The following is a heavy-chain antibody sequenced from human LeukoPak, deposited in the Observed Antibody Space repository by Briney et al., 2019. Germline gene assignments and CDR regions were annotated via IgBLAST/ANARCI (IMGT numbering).Heavy chain of an antibody. D-gene: IGHD3-10*01. J-gene: IGHJ6*03. V-gene: IGHV3-48*03. Sequence: GGSLRLSCAASGFTFSSYELNWVRQAPGKGLEWVSYISSSGSIIYHADSVKGRFTISRDNAKNSLYLQMNSLRAEDTAVYYCARGARFGELLNYYYYYYMDVWGRGTTVIISS. CDR3: ARGARFGELLNYYYYYYMDV. CDR2: ISSSGSII. CDR1: GFTFSSYE.